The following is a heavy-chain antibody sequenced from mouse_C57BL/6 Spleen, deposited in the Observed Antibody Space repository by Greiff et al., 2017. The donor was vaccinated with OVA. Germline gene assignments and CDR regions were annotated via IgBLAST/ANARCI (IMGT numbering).Heavy chain of an antibody. CDR3: ARGAYYYAMDY. CDR2: ISSGSSTF. Sequence: EVKLVASGGGLVKPGGSLKLSCAASGFTFSDYGMHWVRQAPEKGLEWVAYISSGSSTFYYADTVKGRFTISRDHAKNTLFLQMTRLRSEDTAVYYCARGAYYYAMDYWGQGTSVTVSS. CDR1: GFTFSDYG. V-gene: IGHV5-17*01. J-gene: IGHJ4*01.